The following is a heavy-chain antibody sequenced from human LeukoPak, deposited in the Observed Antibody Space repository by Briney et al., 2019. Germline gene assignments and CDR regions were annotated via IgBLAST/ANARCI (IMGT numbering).Heavy chain of an antibody. J-gene: IGHJ3*02. Sequence: SGPTLVNPTQTLTLTCTFSGFSLSTSGVGVGWIRQPPGKALEWLALIYWDDDKRYSPSLKSRLTITKDTSKNQVVLTMTNMDPVDTATYYCAHRQYSSSWYRPSHAFDIWGQGTMVTVSS. CDR1: GFSLSTSGVG. D-gene: IGHD6-13*01. CDR2: IYWDDDK. CDR3: AHRQYSSSWYRPSHAFDI. V-gene: IGHV2-5*02.